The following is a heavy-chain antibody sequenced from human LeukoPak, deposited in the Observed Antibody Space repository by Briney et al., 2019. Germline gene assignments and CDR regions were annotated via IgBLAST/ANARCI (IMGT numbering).Heavy chain of an antibody. V-gene: IGHV1-69*05. CDR1: GYTFTGYY. D-gene: IGHD3-22*01. Sequence: RASVKVSCKASGYTFTGYYMHWVRQAPGQGLEWMGGIIPIFGTANYAQKFQGRVTITTDESTSTAYMELSSLRSEDTAVYYCARDRADSSGYYYRFDYWGQGTLVTVSS. CDR3: ARDRADSSGYYYRFDY. J-gene: IGHJ4*02. CDR2: IIPIFGTA.